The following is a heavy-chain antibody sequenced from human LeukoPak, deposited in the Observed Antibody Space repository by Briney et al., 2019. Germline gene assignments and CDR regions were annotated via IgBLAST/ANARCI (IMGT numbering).Heavy chain of an antibody. V-gene: IGHV3-23*01. Sequence: PGGSLRLSCAASGFTFSSYAMSWVRQAPGKGLEWVSAISGSGGSTYYADSVKGRFTISRDNSKNTLYLQMNSLRAEDTAVYYCAKGRGMIVGEALDYWGQGTLVTVSS. D-gene: IGHD3-22*01. CDR1: GFTFSSYA. CDR2: ISGSGGST. CDR3: AKGRGMIVGEALDY. J-gene: IGHJ4*02.